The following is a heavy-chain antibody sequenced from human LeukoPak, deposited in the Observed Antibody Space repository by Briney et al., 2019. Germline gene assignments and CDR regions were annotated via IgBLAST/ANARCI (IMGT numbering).Heavy chain of an antibody. CDR3: ARARTYYDFWSGVNY. Sequence: ASVKVSCKASGYTSTGYYMHWVRQAPGQGLEWMGWINPNSGGTNYAQKFQGRVTMTRDTSISTAYMGLSRLRSDDTAVYYCARARTYYDFWSGVNYWGQGTLVTVSS. CDR2: INPNSGGT. J-gene: IGHJ4*02. D-gene: IGHD3-3*01. CDR1: GYTSTGYY. V-gene: IGHV1-2*02.